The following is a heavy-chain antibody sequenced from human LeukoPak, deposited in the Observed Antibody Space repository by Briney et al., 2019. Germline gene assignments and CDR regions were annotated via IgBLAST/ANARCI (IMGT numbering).Heavy chain of an antibody. V-gene: IGHV1-46*01. D-gene: IGHD5-18*01. CDR2: ITPSGGST. CDR3: ARDSTAMVPYYYYGMDV. CDR1: GYTFTSYY. Sequence: ASVKVSCKASGYTFTSYYMHWVRQAPGQGLEWMGIITPSGGSTSYAQKFQGRVTMTRDTSTSTVYMELSSLRSEDTAVYYCARDSTAMVPYYYYGMDVWGQGTTVTVSS. J-gene: IGHJ6*02.